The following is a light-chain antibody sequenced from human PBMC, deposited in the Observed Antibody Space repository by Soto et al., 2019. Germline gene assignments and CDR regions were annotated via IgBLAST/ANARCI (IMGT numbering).Light chain of an antibody. CDR3: QQYSSSRT. J-gene: IGKJ1*01. CDR1: QSVSSN. V-gene: IGKV3-20*01. Sequence: ILVTQSPATLSLSPGERATLSCRASQSVSSNLAWYQQRRGQAPRLLIYGASSRATGIPARFSGSGSETDFTLTITRLEPEDFAVYYCQQYSSSRTFGQGTKVDIK. CDR2: GAS.